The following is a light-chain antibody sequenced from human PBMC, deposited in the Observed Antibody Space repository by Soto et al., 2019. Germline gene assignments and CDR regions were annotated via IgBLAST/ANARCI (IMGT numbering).Light chain of an antibody. CDR1: QSVGNS. CDR2: DAS. Sequence: EVVLTQSPATLSLSPGERATLSCRATQSVGNSLAWYQQKPGQAPRLLIYDASNRATGIPARFSGSGSGTDFTLTISNVEPEDFAVYYCQQRSYWPPTFGHGTRLEIK. V-gene: IGKV3-11*01. CDR3: QQRSYWPPT. J-gene: IGKJ5*01.